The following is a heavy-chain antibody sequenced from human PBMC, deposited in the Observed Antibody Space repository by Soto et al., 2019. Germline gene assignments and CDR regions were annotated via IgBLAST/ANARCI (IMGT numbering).Heavy chain of an antibody. D-gene: IGHD6-19*01. J-gene: IGHJ4*02. V-gene: IGHV3-23*01. CDR3: ANSGVSSGLHS. Sequence: EVQLLESGGGLVQPGGSLRLSCVASGFTFSSYAMSWVRQTPGKGLEWVSAITSRGDNTYYADSVKGRFTISRDNSKNTLYLQMDTVRVDDTSAYYWANSGVSSGLHSWGQGTLVTVSS. CDR1: GFTFSSYA. CDR2: ITSRGDNT.